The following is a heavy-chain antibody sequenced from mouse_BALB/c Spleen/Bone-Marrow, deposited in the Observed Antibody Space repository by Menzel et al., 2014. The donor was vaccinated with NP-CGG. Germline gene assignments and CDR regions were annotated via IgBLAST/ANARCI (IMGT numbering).Heavy chain of an antibody. CDR2: ISNGGGST. CDR3: ARQLGLRWAMDY. D-gene: IGHD3-1*01. J-gene: IGHJ4*01. CDR1: GFTFSSYT. Sequence: EVQLVESGGGLVQPGGSLKLSCAASGFTFSSYTVSWVRQTPEKRLEWVAYISNGGGSTYYPHTVKGRFTISRDNAKNTLYLQMSSLKSEDTAMYYCARQLGLRWAMDYWGQGTSVTVSS. V-gene: IGHV5-12-2*01.